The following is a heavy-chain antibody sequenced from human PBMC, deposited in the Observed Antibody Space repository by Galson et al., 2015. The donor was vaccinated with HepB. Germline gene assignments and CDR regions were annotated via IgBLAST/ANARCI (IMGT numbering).Heavy chain of an antibody. CDR1: GYIFTSYG. Sequence: SVKVSCKASGYIFTSYGITWVRQAPGQGLEWMGWISTYNGNTNYAQKLQGRVTMTTDTSTTTAYMELRSLRSDDTAVYYCARGDYYDSSGYVYWGQGTLVTVSS. CDR3: ARGDYYDSSGYVY. D-gene: IGHD3-22*01. CDR2: ISTYNGNT. J-gene: IGHJ4*02. V-gene: IGHV1-18*01.